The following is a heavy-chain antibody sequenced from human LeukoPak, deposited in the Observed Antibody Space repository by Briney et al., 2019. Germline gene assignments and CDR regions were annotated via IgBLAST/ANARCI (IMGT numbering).Heavy chain of an antibody. J-gene: IGHJ5*02. CDR2: IYHSGST. D-gene: IGHD2-15*01. CDR3: ARDLYCSGGSCYRWFDP. Sequence: SETLSLTCTVSGGSSSSGYYWGWIRQPPGKGLEWIGSIYHSGSTYYNPSLKSRVTISVDTSKNQFSLKLSSVTPADPAVYYCARDLYCSGGSCYRWFDPWGQGTLVTVSS. CDR1: GGSSSSGYY. V-gene: IGHV4-38-2*02.